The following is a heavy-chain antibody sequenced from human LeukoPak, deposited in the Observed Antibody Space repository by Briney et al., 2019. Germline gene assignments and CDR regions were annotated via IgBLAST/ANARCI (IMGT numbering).Heavy chain of an antibody. CDR3: ARDLGSVAGTEDY. D-gene: IGHD6-19*01. V-gene: IGHV1-2*02. Sequence: ASVKVSCKASGYTFTGYYMHWVRQAPGQGLEWMGWINPNSGGTNYAQKFQGRVTMTRDTSISTAYMELSRLRSDDTAVYYCARDLGSVAGTEDYWGQGTLVTVSS. J-gene: IGHJ4*02. CDR2: INPNSGGT. CDR1: GYTFTGYY.